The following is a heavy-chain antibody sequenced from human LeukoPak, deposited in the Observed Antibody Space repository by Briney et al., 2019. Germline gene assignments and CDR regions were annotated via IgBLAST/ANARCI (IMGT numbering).Heavy chain of an antibody. V-gene: IGHV3-7*04. CDR2: IKQDGSEK. J-gene: IGHJ4*02. D-gene: IGHD3-22*01. CDR1: GFTFSTYW. CDR3: ARDLPTGYYISSGYYEYFLDY. Sequence: GGSLRLSCAASGFTFSTYWMTWVRQAPGKGLEWVADIKQDGSEKYYVDSLKGRFTISRDNAKNSLFLQMNSLRAEDTAVYYCARDLPTGYYISSGYYEYFLDYWGQGTLVTVSS.